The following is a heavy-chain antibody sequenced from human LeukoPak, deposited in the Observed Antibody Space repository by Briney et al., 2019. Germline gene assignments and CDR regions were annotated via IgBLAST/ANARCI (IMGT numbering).Heavy chain of an antibody. Sequence: GASVKVSCKASGGTFSSYAISWVRQAPGQGLEWMGGIIPIFGTANYAQKFQGRVTITADESTSTAYMELSSLRSEDTAVYYCARDITMVRGVIRNWFDPWGQGTLVTVSS. D-gene: IGHD3-10*01. CDR2: IIPIFGTA. J-gene: IGHJ5*02. V-gene: IGHV1-69*13. CDR3: ARDITMVRGVIRNWFDP. CDR1: GGTFSSYA.